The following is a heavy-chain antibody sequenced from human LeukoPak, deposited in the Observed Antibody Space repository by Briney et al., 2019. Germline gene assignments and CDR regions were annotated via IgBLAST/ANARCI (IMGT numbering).Heavy chain of an antibody. V-gene: IGHV3-30-3*01. CDR2: ISYDGSNK. Sequence: GGSLRLSCAASGFTFSSYAMHWVRQAPGKGLEWVAVISYDGSNKYYAGSVKGRFTISRDNSKNTLYLQMNSLRAEDTAVYYCARAVLLYAFDIWGQGTMVTGSS. CDR3: ARAVLLYAFDI. CDR1: GFTFSSYA. J-gene: IGHJ3*02. D-gene: IGHD3-10*01.